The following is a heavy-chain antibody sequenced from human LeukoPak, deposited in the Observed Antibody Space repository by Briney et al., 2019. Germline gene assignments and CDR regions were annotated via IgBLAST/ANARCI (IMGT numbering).Heavy chain of an antibody. CDR1: GFTFSSYG. J-gene: IGHJ4*02. D-gene: IGHD2-21*01. CDR3: AKDYSEGMGTFDY. CDR2: IRYDGSNK. V-gene: IGHV3-30*02. Sequence: PGGSLRLSCAASGFTFSSYGMHWVRQAPGKGLEWVAYIRYDGSNKYYADSVKGRFTISRDNSKNTLYLQMISMRADDTAVYCCAKDYSEGMGTFDYWGQGTLVTVSS.